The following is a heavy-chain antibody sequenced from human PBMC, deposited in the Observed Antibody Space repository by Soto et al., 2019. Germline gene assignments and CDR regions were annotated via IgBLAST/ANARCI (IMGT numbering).Heavy chain of an antibody. V-gene: IGHV3-21*01. CDR1: GFTFSSYS. CDR2: ISSSSSYI. J-gene: IGHJ4*02. Sequence: GGSLRLSCAASGFTFSSYSMNWVRQAPGKGLEWVSSISSSSSYIYYADSVKGRFTISRDNAKNSLYLQMNSLRAEDTAVYYCARDIYGSGSYYNGFDYWGQGTLVTVSS. CDR3: ARDIYGSGSYYNGFDY. D-gene: IGHD3-10*01.